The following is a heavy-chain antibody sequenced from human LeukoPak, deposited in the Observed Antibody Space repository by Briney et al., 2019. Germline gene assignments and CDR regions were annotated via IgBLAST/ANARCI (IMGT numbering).Heavy chain of an antibody. CDR1: GFTFSSYS. CDR2: ISSSSSYI. D-gene: IGHD3-10*01. J-gene: IGHJ4*02. CDR3: ARSPITMVRGVIIN. Sequence: PGGSLRLSCAASGFTFSSYSMNWVRQAPGKGLEWVSSISSSSSYIYYADSVKGRFTISRDNAKNSLCLQMNSLRAEDTAVYYCARSPITMVRGVIINWGQGTLVTVSS. V-gene: IGHV3-21*01.